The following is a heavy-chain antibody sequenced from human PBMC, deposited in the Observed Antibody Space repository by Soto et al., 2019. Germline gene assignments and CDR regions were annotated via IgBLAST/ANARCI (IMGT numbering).Heavy chain of an antibody. CDR1: GGSVSSGSYY. Sequence: QVQLQESGPGLVKPSETLSLTCTVSGGSVSSGSYYWSWIRQPPGKGLEWIGYIYYSGSTNYNPSLKSRVTISVDTSKNQFSLKLSSVTAADTAVYYCARVFSRWSNVLYWYFDLWGRGTLVTVSS. CDR3: ARVFSRWSNVLYWYFDL. V-gene: IGHV4-61*01. J-gene: IGHJ2*01. CDR2: IYYSGST. D-gene: IGHD2-15*01.